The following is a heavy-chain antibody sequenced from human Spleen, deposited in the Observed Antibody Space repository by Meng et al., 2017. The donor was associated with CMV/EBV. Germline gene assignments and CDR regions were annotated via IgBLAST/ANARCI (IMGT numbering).Heavy chain of an antibody. CDR2: INPNSGGT. Sequence: ASVKVSCKASGYTFTGYYMHWVRQAPGQGLEWMGWINPNSGGTNYAQKFQGRVTMTRDTSISTAYMELRSLRSDDTAVYYCAREGYGDDYYYYGMDVWGQGTTVTVSS. J-gene: IGHJ6*02. CDR3: AREGYGDDYYYYGMDV. D-gene: IGHD4-17*01. CDR1: GYTFTGYY. V-gene: IGHV1-2*02.